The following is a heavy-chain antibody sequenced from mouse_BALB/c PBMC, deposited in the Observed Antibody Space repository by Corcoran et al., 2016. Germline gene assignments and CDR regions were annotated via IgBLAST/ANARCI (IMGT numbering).Heavy chain of an antibody. CDR3: ARYGSYAMDY. D-gene: IGHD2-2*01. J-gene: IGHJ4*01. V-gene: IGHV1-84*02. CDR1: GYTFTDYY. Sequence: QIQQQQTGPELVKPGASVKISCKAAGYTFTDYYINWVKQKPGQGLEWIGWIYPGSGNTKYNEKFKGKATLTVDTSSSTAYMQLSSLTSEDTAVYFCARYGSYAMDYWGQGTSVTVSS. CDR2: IYPGSGNT.